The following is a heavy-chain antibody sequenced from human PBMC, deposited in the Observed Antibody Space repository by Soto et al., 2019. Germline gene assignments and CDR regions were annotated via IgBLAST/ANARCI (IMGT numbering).Heavy chain of an antibody. CDR1: GTSISSTFS. Sequence: PSETLSLTCAVSGTSISSTFSWTWVRQPPGKGLEWIGEVYHTGTTNYNPSLKNRVTISVDTSNNQFSLKLSSVTAADTAVYYCARDLYSSGSADVWGQGTTVTVS. D-gene: IGHD6-19*01. V-gene: IGHV4-4*02. J-gene: IGHJ6*02. CDR3: ARDLYSSGSADV. CDR2: VYHTGTT.